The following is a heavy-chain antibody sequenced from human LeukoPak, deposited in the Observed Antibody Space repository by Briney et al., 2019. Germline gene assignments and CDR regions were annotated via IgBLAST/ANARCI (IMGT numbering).Heavy chain of an antibody. CDR1: GYSFTSYW. Sequence: GESLKISCKGSGYSFTSYWIGWVRQMPGKGLEWMGIIYPGDSDTRYSPSFQGQVTISADKSISTAYLQWSSLKASDTAMYYCARGALTISSTLYYFDYWGQGTLVTVSS. V-gene: IGHV5-51*01. CDR3: ARGALTISSTLYYFDY. CDR2: IYPGDSDT. J-gene: IGHJ4*02. D-gene: IGHD3-9*01.